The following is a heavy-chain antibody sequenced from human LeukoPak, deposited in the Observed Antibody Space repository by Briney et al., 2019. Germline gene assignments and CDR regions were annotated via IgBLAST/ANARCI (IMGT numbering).Heavy chain of an antibody. CDR2: INHSGST. CDR1: GGSFSGYY. J-gene: IGHJ4*02. CDR3: ARGTINFDY. Sequence: SETLSLTCAVYGGSFSGYYWSWIRQPPGKGLEWIGEINHSGSTNYNPSLKSRVTISVDTSKNQFSLKLSSVTAADTAVYYCARGTINFDYWGQGTLVTVSS. D-gene: IGHD3-10*01. V-gene: IGHV4-34*01.